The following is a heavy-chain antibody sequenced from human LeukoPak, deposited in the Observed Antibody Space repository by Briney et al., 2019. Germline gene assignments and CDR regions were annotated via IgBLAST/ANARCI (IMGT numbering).Heavy chain of an antibody. CDR1: GYTFRDYS. V-gene: IGHV3-21*01. CDR3: ARDRARSYYYDSSGYYSPFDY. Sequence: GGSLRLSCAASGYTFRDYSVNWVRQVPGKGLEWVSSISSTSTYIYYAASVKGRFTISRDNAKNSLFLQMNSLRDEDTAVYYCARDRARSYYYDSSGYYSPFDYWGQGTLVTVSS. J-gene: IGHJ4*02. CDR2: ISSTSTYI. D-gene: IGHD3-22*01.